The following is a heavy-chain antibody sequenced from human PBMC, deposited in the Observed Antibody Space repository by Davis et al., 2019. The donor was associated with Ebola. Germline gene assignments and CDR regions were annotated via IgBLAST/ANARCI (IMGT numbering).Heavy chain of an antibody. V-gene: IGHV1-3*01. Sequence: ASVQVSCKASGYTFTSYAMLWLRHPLGQRREWMGSINAGNGNTKYSQKFEGRVTITRDTSASTAYIELSSLMSEDTAVYYCARGSAKAYYYYGMDVWGQGTTVTVSS. J-gene: IGHJ6*02. CDR3: ARGSAKAYYYYGMDV. CDR2: INAGNGNT. CDR1: GYTFTSYA.